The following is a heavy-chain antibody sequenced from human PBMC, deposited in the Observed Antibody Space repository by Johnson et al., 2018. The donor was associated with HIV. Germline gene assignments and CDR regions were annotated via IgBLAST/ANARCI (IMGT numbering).Heavy chain of an antibody. J-gene: IGHJ3*02. D-gene: IGHD3-3*01. CDR1: GFTFSSYW. V-gene: IGHV3-74*02. CDR2: INSDGSST. Sequence: VHLVESGGGLVQSGGSLRLSCAASGFTFSSYWMHWVRQGPGKGLVWVSRINSDGSSTRYADSVKGRFTLSRDNAKNTLYLQMNSLRAEDTAVYYCARIQYNFWSDPDAFDIWGQGTIVIVSS. CDR3: ARIQYNFWSDPDAFDI.